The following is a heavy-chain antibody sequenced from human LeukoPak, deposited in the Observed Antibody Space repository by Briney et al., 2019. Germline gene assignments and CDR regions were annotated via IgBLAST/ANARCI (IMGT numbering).Heavy chain of an antibody. V-gene: IGHV4-39*01. D-gene: IGHD6-13*01. CDR3: ARLGGDLIAAADPDY. J-gene: IGHJ4*02. CDR1: GGSISSSSYY. Sequence: PSETLCLTCTVSGGSISSSSYYWGWIRQPPGKGLEWIGSIYYSGSTNYNPSLKSRVTISVDTSKNQFSLKLSSVTAADTAVYYCARLGGDLIAAADPDYWGQGTLVTVSS. CDR2: IYYSGST.